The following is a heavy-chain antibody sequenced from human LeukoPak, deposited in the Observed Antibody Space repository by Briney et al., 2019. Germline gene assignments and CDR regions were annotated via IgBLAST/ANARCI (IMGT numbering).Heavy chain of an antibody. V-gene: IGHV3-13*01. CDR1: GFTFSSYD. CDR2: IGTAGDT. J-gene: IGHJ6*02. CDR3: ARFSGLLRGMDV. Sequence: PGGSLRLSCAASGFTFSSYDMHWVRQATGKGLEWVSAIGTAGDTYYPGSVKGRFTISRENAKNSLYLQMNSLRAGDTAVYYCARFSGLLRGMDVWGQGTTVTVS. D-gene: IGHD7-27*01.